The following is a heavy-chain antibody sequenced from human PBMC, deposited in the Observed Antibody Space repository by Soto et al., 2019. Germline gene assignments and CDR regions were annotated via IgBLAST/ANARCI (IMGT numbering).Heavy chain of an antibody. V-gene: IGHV3-23*01. D-gene: IGHD2-15*01. CDR1: GFTFSSYA. CDR3: AKGGKGYCSGGSSPTGY. J-gene: IGHJ4*02. CDR2: ISGSGGST. Sequence: GGSLRLSCAASGFTFSSYAMSWVRQAPGKGLEWVSAISGSGGSTYYADSVKGRFTISRDNSKNTLYLQMNSLRAEDTAVYYCAKGGKGYCSGGSSPTGYWGQGTLVTVSS.